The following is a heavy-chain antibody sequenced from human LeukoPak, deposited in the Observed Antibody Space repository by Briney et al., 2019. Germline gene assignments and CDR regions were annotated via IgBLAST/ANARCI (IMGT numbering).Heavy chain of an antibody. CDR2: IYYSGST. CDR1: GGSISSYY. Sequence: PSETLSLTCTVTGGSISSYYWSWIRQPPGKGLEWIGYIYYSGSTNYNPSLKSRVTISVDTSKNQFSLKLGSVTAADTAVYYCARDAEYCSGGSCYSSSSYYMDVWGKGTTVTVSS. D-gene: IGHD2-15*01. V-gene: IGHV4-59*01. CDR3: ARDAEYCSGGSCYSSSSYYMDV. J-gene: IGHJ6*03.